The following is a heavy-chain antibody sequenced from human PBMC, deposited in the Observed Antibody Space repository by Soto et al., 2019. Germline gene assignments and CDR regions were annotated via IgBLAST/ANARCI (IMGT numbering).Heavy chain of an antibody. Sequence: GXSLRLSCAASGFTFSTHSINWVRQAPGKGLEWISYITSSSVTMYADSVKGRFTISRDNAKNSLYLQMNSLRAEDTAVYFCVGEVGFQLIYWGQGTLVTVSS. V-gene: IGHV3-48*01. J-gene: IGHJ4*02. D-gene: IGHD2-2*01. CDR2: ITSSSVTM. CDR1: GFTFSTHS. CDR3: VGEVGFQLIY.